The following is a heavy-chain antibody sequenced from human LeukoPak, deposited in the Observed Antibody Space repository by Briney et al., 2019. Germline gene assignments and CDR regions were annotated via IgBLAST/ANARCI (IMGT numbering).Heavy chain of an antibody. D-gene: IGHD3-10*01. CDR2: ISGSGGST. CDR1: GFTFSSYA. V-gene: IGHV3-23*01. Sequence: GGSLRLSCAASGFTFSSYAMSWVRQAPGKGLEWVSSISGSGGSTYYADSVKGRFTISRDNSKNTLYLQMNSLRAEDTAVYYCARLISFDYYGLRGDFDYWGQGTLVTVSS. J-gene: IGHJ4*02. CDR3: ARLISFDYYGLRGDFDY.